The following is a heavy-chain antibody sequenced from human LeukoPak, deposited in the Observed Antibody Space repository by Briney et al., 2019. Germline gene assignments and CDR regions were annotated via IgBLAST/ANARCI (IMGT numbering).Heavy chain of an antibody. J-gene: IGHJ4*02. CDR2: ISYDGSNK. CDR1: GFTFSSYA. D-gene: IGHD1-26*01. CDR3: AREAEWELLHDY. V-gene: IGHV3-30-3*01. Sequence: AGRSLRLSCAASGFTFSSYAMHWVRQAPGKGLEWVAVISYDGSNKYYADSVKGRFTISRDNSKNTLYLQMNSLRAEDTAAYYCAREAEWELLHDYWGQGTLVTVSS.